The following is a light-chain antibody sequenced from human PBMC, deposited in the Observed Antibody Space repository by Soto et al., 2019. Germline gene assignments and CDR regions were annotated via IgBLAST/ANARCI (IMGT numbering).Light chain of an antibody. Sequence: EIVLTHSPGTLSLSPWERATLSCRASQTFSNSFLSWFQQIPGQAPRLLIYGASMRATGIPDRFSGSGSGTDSTLTISRLEPEDFAVYYCQQCGSSSTFGQGTRLEIK. CDR2: GAS. CDR1: QTFSNSF. J-gene: IGKJ5*01. V-gene: IGKV3-20*01. CDR3: QQCGSSST.